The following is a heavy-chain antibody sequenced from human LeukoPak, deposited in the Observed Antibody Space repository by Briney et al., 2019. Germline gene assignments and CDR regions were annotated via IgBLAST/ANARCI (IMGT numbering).Heavy chain of an antibody. CDR1: GFTFSGSA. D-gene: IGHD3-16*02. V-gene: IGHV3-73*01. CDR3: TRQYYDYVWGSYRSDY. J-gene: IGHJ4*02. Sequence: GGSLKLSCAASGFTFSGSAMHWVRQASGKGLEWVGRIRSKANSYATAYAASVKGRFTISRDDSKNTAYLQMNSLKTEDTAVYYCTRQYYDYVWGSYRSDYWGQGTLVTVSS. CDR2: IRSKANSYAT.